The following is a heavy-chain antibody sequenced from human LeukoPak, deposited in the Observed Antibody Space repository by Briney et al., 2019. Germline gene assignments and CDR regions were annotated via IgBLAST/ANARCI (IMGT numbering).Heavy chain of an antibody. Sequence: PGGSLRLSCAASGFTFDDYAMHWVRQDPGKGLEWVSLISGDGGSTYYAGSVKGRFTISRDNSKNSLYLQMNSLRTEDTALYYCAKDIGDGKGYMDVWGKGTTVTVSS. CDR2: ISGDGGST. D-gene: IGHD4-17*01. CDR1: GFTFDDYA. CDR3: AKDIGDGKGYMDV. J-gene: IGHJ6*03. V-gene: IGHV3-43*02.